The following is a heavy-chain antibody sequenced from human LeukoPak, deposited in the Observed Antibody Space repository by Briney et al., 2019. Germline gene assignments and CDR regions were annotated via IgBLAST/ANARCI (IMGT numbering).Heavy chain of an antibody. CDR2: INPSGGST. D-gene: IGHD3-22*01. V-gene: IGHV1-46*01. J-gene: IGHJ5*02. Sequence: GASVKVSFTASGYTFTSYYMHWVRQAPGQGLEWMGIINPSGGSTSYAQKFQGRVTMTRDTSTSTVYMELSSLRSEDTAVYYCARGARSYNSSGYNWFDPWGQGTLVTVSS. CDR1: GYTFTSYY. CDR3: ARGARSYNSSGYNWFDP.